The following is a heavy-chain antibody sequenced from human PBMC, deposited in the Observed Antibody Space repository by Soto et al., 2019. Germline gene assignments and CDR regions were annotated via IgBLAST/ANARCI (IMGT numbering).Heavy chain of an antibody. CDR3: VQDAASSLQWLVGDY. CDR2: ISGSGDTI. Sequence: SGGSLRLSCAASGFTFSNYAMSWVRQVPGNGLKWVSFISGSGDTIFYADSVKGRFSISRDNSNNTLYLQMDSLSPEDTARYFCVQDAASSLQWLVGDYWGQGTLVTVSS. D-gene: IGHD6-19*01. V-gene: IGHV3-23*01. J-gene: IGHJ4*02. CDR1: GFTFSNYA.